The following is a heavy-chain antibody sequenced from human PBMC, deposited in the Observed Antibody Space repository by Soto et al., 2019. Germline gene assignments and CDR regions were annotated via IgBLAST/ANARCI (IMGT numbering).Heavy chain of an antibody. D-gene: IGHD3-9*01. V-gene: IGHV4-38-2*02. Sequence: SETLSLTCEVSGYSTSSGYYWGCIRQPPGKGLEWMGSDYHNRNANYNPSLKSRVTISLEASTNQLSFKLRSVTAADKAIDYFARDRAGYYIGTSYLTWFDPWGQGTLVTVSS. CDR2: DYHNRNA. J-gene: IGHJ5*02. CDR1: GYSTSSGYY. CDR3: ARDRAGYYIGTSYLTWFDP.